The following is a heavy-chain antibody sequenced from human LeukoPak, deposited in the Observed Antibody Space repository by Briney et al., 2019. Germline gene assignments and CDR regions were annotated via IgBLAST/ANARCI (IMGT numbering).Heavy chain of an antibody. V-gene: IGHV1-2*02. Sequence: ASVKVSCKASGYTFTGYYMHWVRQAPGQGLEWMGWINPNSGGTNYAQKFQGRVTMTRDTSISTAYMELSRLRSDDTAVYYCARDRARAQQLVRGALYYFDYWGQGTLVTVPS. J-gene: IGHJ4*02. CDR1: GYTFTGYY. D-gene: IGHD6-13*01. CDR2: INPNSGGT. CDR3: ARDRARAQQLVRGALYYFDY.